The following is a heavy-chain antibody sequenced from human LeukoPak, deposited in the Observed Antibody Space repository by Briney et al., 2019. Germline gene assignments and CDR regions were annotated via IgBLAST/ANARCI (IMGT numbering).Heavy chain of an antibody. CDR1: GGSGSTIGYS. V-gene: IGHV4-30-2*01. D-gene: IGHD3-22*01. J-gene: IGHJ3*02. Sequence: SQTLSLTCGVSGGSGSTIGYSWSWIRQPPGKGLEWIGYIYQSGSTSYNPSLQSRVTISIDKSKNQFSLKLSSVTAADTAVYYCARDSYYDNSGEGAFDIWGQGTMVTVSS. CDR2: IYQSGST. CDR3: ARDSYYDNSGEGAFDI.